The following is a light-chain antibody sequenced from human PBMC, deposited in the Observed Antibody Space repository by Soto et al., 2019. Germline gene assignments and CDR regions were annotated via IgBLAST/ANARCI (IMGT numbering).Light chain of an antibody. CDR2: DAS. J-gene: IGKJ3*01. CDR3: QQTHSLPLS. CDR1: QSISSR. Sequence: DIQMTQSPSTLSASVGDRVTIACRASQSISSRLAWYQLKPGKVPKLLISDASTLERGVPSRFSGSGSGTDFTLSISSLQPEDFATYYCQQTHSLPLSFGPGTKVDIK. V-gene: IGKV1-5*01.